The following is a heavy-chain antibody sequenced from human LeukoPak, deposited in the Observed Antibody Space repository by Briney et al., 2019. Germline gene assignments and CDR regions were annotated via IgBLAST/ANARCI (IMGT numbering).Heavy chain of an antibody. CDR3: AKLESPYNYYGMDV. V-gene: IGHV3-23*01. D-gene: IGHD3-3*01. CDR2: ISGSGGST. J-gene: IGHJ6*02. Sequence: GSLRLPCGAAGFTFCSNANSWGRQPPGKGVEWVSGISGSGGSTYYADSVKGRFTISRDKSKNTLYLQMNSQRVEDTAVYYCAKLESPYNYYGMDVWGQGTTVTVS. CDR1: GFTFCSNA.